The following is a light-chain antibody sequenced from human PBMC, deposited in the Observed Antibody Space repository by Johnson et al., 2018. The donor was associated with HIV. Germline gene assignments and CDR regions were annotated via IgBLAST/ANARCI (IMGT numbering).Light chain of an antibody. Sequence: QFVLTQPPSVSAAPGQRVNISCSGNISNIESYFVSWYQQLPGAAPKLLIYDNNKRPSGIPDRFSGSKSGTSATLGLAGLQTGDAADYYCGTWDSSLRTGFFGTGTKVTVL. CDR2: DNN. V-gene: IGLV1-51*01. CDR1: ISNIESYF. CDR3: GTWDSSLRTGF. J-gene: IGLJ1*01.